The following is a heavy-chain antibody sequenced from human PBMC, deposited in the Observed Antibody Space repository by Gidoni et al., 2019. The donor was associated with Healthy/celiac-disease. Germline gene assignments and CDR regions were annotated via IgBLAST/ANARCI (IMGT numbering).Heavy chain of an antibody. Sequence: QVQLQQWGAGLLKPSETLSPTLADYGGSLRVYYSSWIRQPPGKGLEWIGEINHSGSTNYNPSLKSRVTISVDTSKNQFSLKLSSVTAADTAVYYCARAARYSYGYSISRHNWFDPWGQGTLVTVSS. CDR1: GGSLRVYY. CDR3: ARAARYSYGYSISRHNWFDP. V-gene: IGHV4-34*01. CDR2: INHSGST. J-gene: IGHJ5*02. D-gene: IGHD5-18*01.